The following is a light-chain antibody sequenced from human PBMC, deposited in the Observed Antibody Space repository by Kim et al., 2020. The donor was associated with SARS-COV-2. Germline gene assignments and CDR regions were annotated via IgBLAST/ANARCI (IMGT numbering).Light chain of an antibody. V-gene: IGKV1-39*01. CDR1: QSITNY. Sequence: DIQMTQSPSSLSASVGDRVTITCRASQSITNYLSWYQQKPGKAPNLLIYAASSLQSGVPSRFSGSGSGGDFTLTISSLQPEDFATYYCQQSYTTPRTFGQGTRLEIK. CDR3: QQSYTTPRT. J-gene: IGKJ5*01. CDR2: AAS.